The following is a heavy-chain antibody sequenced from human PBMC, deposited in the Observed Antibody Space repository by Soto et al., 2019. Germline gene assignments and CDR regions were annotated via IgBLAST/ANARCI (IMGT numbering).Heavy chain of an antibody. V-gene: IGHV3-64D*06. J-gene: IGHJ5*02. CDR3: VKVLWGFDQ. D-gene: IGHD1-26*01. CDR1: GCSCSTYA. Sequence: WGSLRLSGSAAGCSCSTYAMHWVRQAPGKGLEYVSASSHDEMSTYYADSVKGRFTVSRDNSKNTLYLQMTGLTAEDTAMYHCVKVLWGFDQWGQGPLLTVSP. CDR2: SSHDEMST.